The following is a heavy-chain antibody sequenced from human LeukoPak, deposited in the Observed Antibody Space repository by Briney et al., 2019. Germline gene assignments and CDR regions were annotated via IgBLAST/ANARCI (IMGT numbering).Heavy chain of an antibody. V-gene: IGHV3-48*03. CDR2: ISSSGSTI. D-gene: IGHD3-22*01. Sequence: GGSLRLSCAASGFTFSSYEMNWVRQAPGRGLEWVSYISSSGSTIYYADSVKGRFTISRDNAKNSLYLQMNSLRAEDTAVYYCARDEAPPDYYVSSGYYHFDYWGQGTLVTVSS. CDR1: GFTFSSYE. J-gene: IGHJ4*02. CDR3: ARDEAPPDYYVSSGYYHFDY.